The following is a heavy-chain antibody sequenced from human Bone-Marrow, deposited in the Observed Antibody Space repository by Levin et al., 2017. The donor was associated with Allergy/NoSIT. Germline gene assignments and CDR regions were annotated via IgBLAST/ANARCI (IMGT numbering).Heavy chain of an antibody. V-gene: IGHV4-34*01. D-gene: IGHD1-14*01. CDR2: INHSGST. CDR3: ARWEPPRDY. J-gene: IGHJ4*02. CDR1: GGSFSGYY. Sequence: PSETLSLTCAVYGGSFSGYYWTWIRQSPGKGLEWIGEINHSGSTNYNPSLKSRVTISVDTSKNQFSLKLSSVTAADTAMYYCARWEPPRDYWGQGTLVTVSS.